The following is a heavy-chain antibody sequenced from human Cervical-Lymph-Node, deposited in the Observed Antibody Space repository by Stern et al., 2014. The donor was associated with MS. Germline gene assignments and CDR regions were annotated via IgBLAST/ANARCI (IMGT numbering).Heavy chain of an antibody. CDR3: TSTMVREVIN. V-gene: IGHV3-73*01. Sequence: EMQLVESGGGLVQPGGSLKLSCAASGFTFSGSAMHWVRQASGKGLEWVGRIRSKANSYATAYAASVKGRFTISRDDSKNTAYLQMNSLKTEDTAVYYCTSTMVREVINWGQGTLVTVSS. J-gene: IGHJ4*02. CDR1: GFTFSGSA. CDR2: IRSKANSYAT. D-gene: IGHD3-10*01.